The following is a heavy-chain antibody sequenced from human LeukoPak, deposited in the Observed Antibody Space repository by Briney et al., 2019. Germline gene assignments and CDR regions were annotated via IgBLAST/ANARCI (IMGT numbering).Heavy chain of an antibody. Sequence: ASVKVSCKASGFTFTDYYMHWVRQAPGQGLEWMGWINPNSGGTNYAQKFQGTVTMTRDTSNSTAYMELSRLRSDDTAVYYCAREDSSGYSNWGQGTLVTVSS. CDR3: AREDSSGYSN. D-gene: IGHD3-22*01. J-gene: IGHJ4*02. CDR2: INPNSGGT. CDR1: GFTFTDYY. V-gene: IGHV1-2*02.